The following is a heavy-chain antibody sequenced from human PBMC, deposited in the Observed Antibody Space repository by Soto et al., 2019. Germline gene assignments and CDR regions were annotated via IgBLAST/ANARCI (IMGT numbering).Heavy chain of an antibody. J-gene: IGHJ6*02. V-gene: IGHV4-59*01. Sequence: SETLSLTCTVSGGSISSYYWSWIRQPPGKGLEWIGYIYYSGSTNYNPSLKSRVTISVDTSKNQFSLKLSSVTAADTAVDYCARDREYYGSGSRYYYYGMDVWGQGTTVTVSS. D-gene: IGHD3-10*01. CDR2: IYYSGST. CDR3: ARDREYYGSGSRYYYYGMDV. CDR1: GGSISSYY.